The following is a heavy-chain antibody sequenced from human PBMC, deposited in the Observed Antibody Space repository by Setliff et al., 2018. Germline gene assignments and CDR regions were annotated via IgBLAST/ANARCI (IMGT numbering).Heavy chain of an antibody. Sequence: SETLSLTCTVSDGSISTYYWSWIRQPPGRGLEYIGYIYTSGIINYNPSLKSRVTISVDTSKNQFSLRLSSVTAADTAVYYCARAAKYDSSGYYGFWFDPWGQGNLVTVSS. CDR1: DGSISTYY. CDR3: ARAAKYDSSGYYGFWFDP. D-gene: IGHD3-22*01. CDR2: IYTSGII. J-gene: IGHJ5*02. V-gene: IGHV4-59*01.